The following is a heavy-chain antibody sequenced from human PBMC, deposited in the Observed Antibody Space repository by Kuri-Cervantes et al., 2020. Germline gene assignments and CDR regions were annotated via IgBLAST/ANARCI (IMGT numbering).Heavy chain of an antibody. CDR2: IWYDGSNK. J-gene: IGHJ6*02. Sequence: GESLKISCAASGFTFSSYGMHWVRQAPGKGLEWVAVIWYDGSNKYYADSVKGRFTISRDNSKNTLYLQMNSLRAEDTAVYYCARRDYYYGMDVWGQGTTVTVSS. CDR1: GFTFSSYG. CDR3: ARRDYYYGMDV. V-gene: IGHV3-33*01.